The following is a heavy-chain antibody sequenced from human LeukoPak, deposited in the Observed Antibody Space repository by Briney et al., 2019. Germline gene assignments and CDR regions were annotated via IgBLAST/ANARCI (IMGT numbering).Heavy chain of an antibody. J-gene: IGHJ6*03. Sequence: GGSLRLSCAASGFTFDDFGMHWVRQAPGRGLEGVAFTQYDGSSKYYVDSVKGRFTISKDNSKNMVFLQMNSLRPEDTAVYYCAKDRGDHTYYYYFYMDVWGKGTTVTISS. CDR3: AKDRGDHTYYYYFYMDV. CDR2: TQYDGSSK. CDR1: GFTFDDFG. V-gene: IGHV3-30*02. D-gene: IGHD2-21*02.